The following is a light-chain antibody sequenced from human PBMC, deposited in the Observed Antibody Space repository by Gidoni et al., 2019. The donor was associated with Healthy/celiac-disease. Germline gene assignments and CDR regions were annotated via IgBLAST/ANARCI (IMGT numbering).Light chain of an antibody. J-gene: IGKJ1*01. CDR1: QSVSSY. V-gene: IGKV3-11*01. CDR2: DAS. CDR3: RQRSNWPPWT. Sequence: EIVLTQSPATLSLSPGERATLSYRASQSVSSYLAWYQQKPGQAPRLLIYDASNRATGIPARFSGSGSGTDFTLTISSLEPEDFAVYYCRQRSNWPPWTFGQETKVEIK.